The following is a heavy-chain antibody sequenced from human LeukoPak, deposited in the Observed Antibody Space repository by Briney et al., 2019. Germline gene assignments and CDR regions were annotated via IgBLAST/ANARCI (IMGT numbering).Heavy chain of an antibody. Sequence: GGSLRLSCAASGFTFSSYAMSWVRQAPGKGLEWVSSISRDSDYIFYTDSVQGRFTISRDNAKNSLFLQMNSLGAEDTAEYYCARETLTTGYYMDVWGKGTPVTVSS. J-gene: IGHJ6*03. CDR3: ARETLTTGYYMDV. CDR2: ISRDSDYI. CDR1: GFTFSSYA. V-gene: IGHV3-21*01. D-gene: IGHD1-1*01.